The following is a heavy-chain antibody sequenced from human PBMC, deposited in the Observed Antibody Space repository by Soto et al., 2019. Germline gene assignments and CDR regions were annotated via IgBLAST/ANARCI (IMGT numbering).Heavy chain of an antibody. J-gene: IGHJ6*02. CDR2: ISAYNGNT. CDR3: ARDRLDYGDYFLYYGMDV. V-gene: IGHV1-18*01. Sequence: QVQLVQSGAEVKKPGASVKVSCKASGYTFTSYGISWVRQAPGQGLEWMGWISAYNGNTNYAQKLQGRVTMTTDTXTXTXXMELRSLRSDDTAVYYCARDRLDYGDYFLYYGMDVWGQGTTVTVSS. D-gene: IGHD4-17*01. CDR1: GYTFTSYG.